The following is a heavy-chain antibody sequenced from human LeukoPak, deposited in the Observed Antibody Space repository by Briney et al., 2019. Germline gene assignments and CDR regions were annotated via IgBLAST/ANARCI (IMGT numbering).Heavy chain of an antibody. CDR1: GFTFSTYS. CDR3: AKAPRSGYYH. J-gene: IGHJ1*01. Sequence: GGSLRLSCAASGFTFSTYSMNWVRQAPGKGLEWVSSISSSSSYIHYADSVKGRFTISRDNAKNSLFLQMNSLRAEDTAVYYCAKAPRSGYYHWGQGTLVTVSS. V-gene: IGHV3-21*01. D-gene: IGHD3-22*01. CDR2: ISSSSSYI.